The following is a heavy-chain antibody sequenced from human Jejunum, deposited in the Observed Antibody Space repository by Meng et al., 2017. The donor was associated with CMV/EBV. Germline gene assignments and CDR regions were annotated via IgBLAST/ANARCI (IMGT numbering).Heavy chain of an antibody. CDR2: IYRGGST. CDR1: GFTVSSDY. D-gene: IGHD2-2*02. CDR3: ARSIRPLNPWFDT. V-gene: IGHV3-53*01. J-gene: IGHJ5*02. Sequence: EVQLLEAXXGLVQXWGSRRXSCEASGFTVSSDYISWVRQAPGKGLEWVSSIYRGGSTYYADSVKGRFTISRDNSKNSVYLQMNSLRAEDTAVYYCARSIRPLNPWFDTWGQGTLVTVSS.